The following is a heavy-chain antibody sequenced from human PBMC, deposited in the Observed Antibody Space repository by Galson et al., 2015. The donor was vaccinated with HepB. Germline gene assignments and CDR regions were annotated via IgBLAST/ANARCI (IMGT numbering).Heavy chain of an antibody. Sequence: SLRLSCAASGFSFSNYSIHWVRQAPGKGLEWVSYISRSSAITYYADSVQGRFTISRDNAKNSLYLHMNSLRDDDTAVYYCATDLPWGDKAFASWGQGALVTVSS. CDR2: ISRSSAIT. D-gene: IGHD2-21*02. CDR1: GFSFSNYS. V-gene: IGHV3-48*02. J-gene: IGHJ4*02. CDR3: ATDLPWGDKAFAS.